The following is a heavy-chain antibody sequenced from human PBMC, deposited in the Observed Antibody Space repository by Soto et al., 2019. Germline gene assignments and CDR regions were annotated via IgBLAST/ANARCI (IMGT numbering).Heavy chain of an antibody. Sequence: PGESLKISCKGPGYSFSNYWIAWVRQMPGKGLEWMGIIYPGDSDTRYSPSFEGQVTISADKSINTAYLRWSGLKASDTAMYYCTRVPKYIYTTGYYDYWGQGTLVTVSS. J-gene: IGHJ4*02. CDR2: IYPGDSDT. D-gene: IGHD2-8*01. CDR1: GYSFSNYW. CDR3: TRVPKYIYTTGYYDY. V-gene: IGHV5-51*01.